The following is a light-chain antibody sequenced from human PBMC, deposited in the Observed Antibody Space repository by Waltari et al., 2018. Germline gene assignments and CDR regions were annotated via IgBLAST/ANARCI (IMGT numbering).Light chain of an antibody. V-gene: IGLV4-69*01. CDR2: VNSDGSH. CDR1: SGHSSYP. J-gene: IGLJ3*02. Sequence: QLMLTQSPSASASLGASVRLTCTLSSGHSSYPIAWHQQQPEKGPRDLMKVNSDGSHIKGDGLPDRFSGSSSGAERYLTISSLQSEDEADYYCQTGGFGIWVFGGGTKLTVL. CDR3: QTGGFGIWV.